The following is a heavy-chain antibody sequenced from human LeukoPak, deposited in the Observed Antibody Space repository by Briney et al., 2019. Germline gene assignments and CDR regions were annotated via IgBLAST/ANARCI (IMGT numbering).Heavy chain of an antibody. CDR2: ILYSGTT. CDR3: ARGRTPDY. V-gene: IGHV4-39*06. J-gene: IGHJ4*02. CDR1: GDSITSSNYH. D-gene: IGHD2-15*01. Sequence: SETLSLTCTVSGDSITSSNYHWAWIRQPPGRGLEWIGGILYSGTTYYSSSLKSRVTMSVHTSKTQFPLKLSSVTAADTAVYYCARGRTPDYWGQGTLVTVSS.